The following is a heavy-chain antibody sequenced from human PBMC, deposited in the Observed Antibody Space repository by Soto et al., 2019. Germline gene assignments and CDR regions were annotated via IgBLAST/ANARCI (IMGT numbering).Heavy chain of an antibody. CDR1: GFTFSNCN. Sequence: GGSLRLSCAASGFTFSNCNINWVRQAPGRGLEWISYISSSSSTIYYADSVRGRFTISRDNAKNSLYLQMNILRADDTAVYYCARDSPAYYYVMDVWGEGTTVTVSS. J-gene: IGHJ6*04. CDR2: ISSSSSTI. CDR3: ARDSPAYYYVMDV. V-gene: IGHV3-48*01.